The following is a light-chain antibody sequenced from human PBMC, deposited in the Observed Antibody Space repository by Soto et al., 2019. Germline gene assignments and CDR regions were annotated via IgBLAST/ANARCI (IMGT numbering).Light chain of an antibody. CDR3: HQDYTLPLT. CDR1: QSISNTY. V-gene: IGKV3D-7*01. CDR2: GAS. J-gene: IGKJ4*01. Sequence: EIVMTQSPATLSLSPGERVTLSCRASQSISNTYLSWYQQKPGQAPRLLIYGASTRATGVPARFSGSGSGTDFTLTNSGLQPEDFAVYYCHQDYTLPLTFGGGTKVEIK.